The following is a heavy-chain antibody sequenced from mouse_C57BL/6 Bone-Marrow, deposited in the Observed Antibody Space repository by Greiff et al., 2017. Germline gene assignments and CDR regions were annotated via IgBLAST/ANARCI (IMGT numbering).Heavy chain of an antibody. CDR1: GFSLSTFGMG. Sequence: QVTLKESGPGILQPSQTLSLTCSFSGFSLSTFGMGVGWIRPPPGKGLEWLAHIWGDDDKYYNPALKSRLTITEDTSKNQVILKIANVDTADTATYYCARVEYTGNCYAMDYWGQGTSVTVSS. J-gene: IGHJ4*01. D-gene: IGHD1-1*02. CDR3: ARVEYTGNCYAMDY. V-gene: IGHV8-8*01. CDR2: IWGDDDK.